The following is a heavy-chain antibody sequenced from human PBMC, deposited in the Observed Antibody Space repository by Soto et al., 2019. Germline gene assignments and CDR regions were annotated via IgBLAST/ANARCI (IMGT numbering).Heavy chain of an antibody. D-gene: IGHD5-18*01. J-gene: IGHJ5*02. CDR2: IYHSGST. Sequence: SETLSLTCAVSGGSISSGGYSWSWIRQPPGKGLEWIGYIYHSGSTYYNPSLKSRVTISVDRSKNQFSLKLSSVTAADTAVYYCARDRGYSDGYFDPWGQGTLVTVS. CDR3: ARDRGYSDGYFDP. CDR1: GGSISSGGYS. V-gene: IGHV4-30-2*01.